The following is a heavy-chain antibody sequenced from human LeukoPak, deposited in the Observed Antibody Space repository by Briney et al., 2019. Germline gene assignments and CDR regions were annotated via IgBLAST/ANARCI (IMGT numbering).Heavy chain of an antibody. CDR1: GFTFSSYA. D-gene: IGHD1-26*01. J-gene: IGHJ4*02. V-gene: IGHV3-23*01. Sequence: PGGSLRLSCAASGFTFSSYAMSWVRQAPGKGLEWVSAISGSGGSTYYADSVKGRFTISRDNAKNSLYLQMNSLRAQDTAVYYCASEGGAPRIPYLDYWGQGTLVTVSS. CDR2: ISGSGGST. CDR3: ASEGGAPRIPYLDY.